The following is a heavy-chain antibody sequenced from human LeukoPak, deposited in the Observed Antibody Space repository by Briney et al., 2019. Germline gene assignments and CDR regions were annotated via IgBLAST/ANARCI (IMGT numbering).Heavy chain of an antibody. Sequence: GRSLRLSCAASGFTFSSYGMQWVRQAPGKGLEWVAVISYDGSNKYYADSVKGRFTISRDNSKNTLYLQMNSLRAEDTAVYYCAKIWEIQLGNDAFDIWGQGTMVTVS. CDR3: AKIWEIQLGNDAFDI. J-gene: IGHJ3*02. D-gene: IGHD5-18*01. V-gene: IGHV3-30*18. CDR2: ISYDGSNK. CDR1: GFTFSSYG.